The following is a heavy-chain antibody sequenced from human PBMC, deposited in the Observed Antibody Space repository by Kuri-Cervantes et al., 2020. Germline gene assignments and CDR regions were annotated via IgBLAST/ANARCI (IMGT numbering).Heavy chain of an antibody. CDR3: ARDGLVGATMWAPDLFDY. D-gene: IGHD1-26*01. V-gene: IGHV1-8*01. CDR2: MNPNSGNT. Sequence: ASVKVSCKASAYTFTSYDINWVRQATGQGPEWMGWMNPNSGNTGYAQKFQGRVTMTTDTSTSTAYMELRSLRSDDTAVYYCARDGLVGATMWAPDLFDYWGQGTLVTVSS. J-gene: IGHJ4*02. CDR1: AYTFTSYD.